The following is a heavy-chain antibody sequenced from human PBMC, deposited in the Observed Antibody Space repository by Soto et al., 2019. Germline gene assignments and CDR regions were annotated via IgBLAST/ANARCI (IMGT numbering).Heavy chain of an antibody. CDR2: IWYDGSNK. D-gene: IGHD6-13*01. CDR1: GFTFSSYG. CDR3: ARDSSCCLGSFDY. V-gene: IGHV3-33*01. J-gene: IGHJ4*02. Sequence: QVQLVESGGGVVQPGRSLRLSCAASGFTFSSYGMHWVRQAPGKGLEWVAVIWYDGSNKYYADSVKGRFTISRDNSKNALYPQKHRLSGGHSDVYQCARDSSCCLGSFDYRGRGALVTVCS.